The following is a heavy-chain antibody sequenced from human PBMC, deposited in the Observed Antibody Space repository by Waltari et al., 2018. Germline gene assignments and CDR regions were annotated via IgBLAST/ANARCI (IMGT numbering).Heavy chain of an antibody. D-gene: IGHD3-10*01. V-gene: IGHV4-4*07. CDR3: ARDLTYGSGSYYGYAFDI. CDR1: GGSISSYY. J-gene: IGHJ3*02. CDR2: IYTSGST. Sequence: QVQLQESGPGLVKPSETLSLTCTVSGGSISSYYWSWIRQPAGKGLEWIGRIYTSGSTNYNPSLKRRVTMSVDTSKNQFSLKLSSVTAADTAVYYCARDLTYGSGSYYGYAFDIWGQGTMVTVSS.